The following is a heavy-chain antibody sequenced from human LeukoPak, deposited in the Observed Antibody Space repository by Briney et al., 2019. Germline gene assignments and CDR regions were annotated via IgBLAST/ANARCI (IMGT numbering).Heavy chain of an antibody. J-gene: IGHJ4*02. CDR2: IIYDRGSK. CDR3: AADCSSSNCPDY. D-gene: IGHD2-2*01. Sequence: GGSLTLSCAASGYSFSSCAMQGVRRAPRGGVVGGGDIIYDRGSKFYTHSVKGRFTISRDVSENTAYLQMTILSADDTAVSYGAADCSSSNCPDYWGQGTLVTVSS. V-gene: IGHV3-30-3*01. CDR1: GYSFSSCA.